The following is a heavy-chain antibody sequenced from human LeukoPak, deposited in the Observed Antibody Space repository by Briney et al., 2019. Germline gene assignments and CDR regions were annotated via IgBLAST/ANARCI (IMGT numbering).Heavy chain of an antibody. CDR2: ISSSGDNT. CDR3: VREERGLAIDY. CDR1: GYIFRNYD. J-gene: IGHJ4*02. V-gene: IGHV3-64*01. D-gene: IGHD1-26*01. Sequence: GGSLRLSCAASGYIFRNYDMHWVRQAPGKGLEYVSAISSSGDNTYYGNSVRGRFTISRDNYKNTLFLQMGSLRPEDMAVYYCVREERGLAIDYWGQGTLVTVSS.